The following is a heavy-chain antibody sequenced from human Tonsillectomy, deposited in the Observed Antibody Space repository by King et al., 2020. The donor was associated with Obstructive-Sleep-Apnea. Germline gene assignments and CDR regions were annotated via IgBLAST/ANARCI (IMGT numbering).Heavy chain of an antibody. Sequence: VQLVQSGGGLVQPGGSLRLSCAASGFTFSSYSMNWVRQAPGEGLEWVSYISSSSSIIYYADSVKGRFTISRDNAKNSLYLQMNSLRAEDTAVYYCARELYSSGWFLYYFDYWGQGTLVTVSS. D-gene: IGHD6-19*01. CDR3: ARELYSSGWFLYYFDY. J-gene: IGHJ4*02. CDR1: GFTFSSYS. CDR2: ISSSSSII. V-gene: IGHV3-48*04.